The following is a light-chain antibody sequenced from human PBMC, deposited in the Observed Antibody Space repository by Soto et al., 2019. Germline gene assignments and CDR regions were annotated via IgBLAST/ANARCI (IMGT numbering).Light chain of an antibody. J-gene: IGKJ1*01. Sequence: EIVLTQSPGTLSLSPGERATLSCRASQSVNSSYLAWYQQIPGQAPRLLMYGASSRATGIPDRFSGSGSGTDFTLTISRLEPEDFAVFYCQQYGSSPWTFGQGTKVDIK. CDR1: QSVNSSY. V-gene: IGKV3-20*01. CDR3: QQYGSSPWT. CDR2: GAS.